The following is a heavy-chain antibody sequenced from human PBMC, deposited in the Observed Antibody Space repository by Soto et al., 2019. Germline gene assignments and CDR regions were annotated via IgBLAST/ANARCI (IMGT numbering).Heavy chain of an antibody. V-gene: IGHV1-3*01. D-gene: IGHD3-10*01. CDR2: INAGNGNT. CDR3: ARDHSITMVRGVIIFDYFDY. J-gene: IGHJ4*02. CDR1: GYTFTSYA. Sequence: ASVKVSCKASGYTFTSYAMHWVRQAPGQRLEWMGWINAGNGNTKYSQKFQGRVTITRDTSASTAYMELSSLRSEDTAVYYCARDHSITMVRGVIIFDYFDYWGQGTLVTVSS.